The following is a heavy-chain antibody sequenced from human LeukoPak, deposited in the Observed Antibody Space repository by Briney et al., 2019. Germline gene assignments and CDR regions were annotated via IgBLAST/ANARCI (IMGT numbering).Heavy chain of an antibody. V-gene: IGHV3-30-3*01. CDR1: GFTFSSYA. CDR2: ISYDGSNK. Sequence: GGSLRLSCAASGFTFSSYAMHWVRQAPGKGLEWVAVISYDGSNKYYADSVKGRFTISRDNSKNTLYLQMNSLRAEDTAVYHCPRETTVTTFDYWGQGTLVTVSS. CDR3: PRETTVTTFDY. J-gene: IGHJ4*02. D-gene: IGHD4-17*01.